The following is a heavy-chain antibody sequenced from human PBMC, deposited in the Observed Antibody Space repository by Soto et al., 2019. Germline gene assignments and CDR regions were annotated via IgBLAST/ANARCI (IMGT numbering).Heavy chain of an antibody. CDR2: IKEDGSEK. Sequence: PGGSLRLSCAASGFTLSSYCMSWVRQAPGKGLEWVANIKEDGSEKHYVDSVKGRFTISRDSSKNTVSLEMTSLRAEDTAVYYCAKGGRQWLVTSDFNYWGQGALVTVSS. J-gene: IGHJ4*02. D-gene: IGHD6-19*01. V-gene: IGHV3-7*01. CDR3: AKGGRQWLVTSDFNY. CDR1: GFTLSSYC.